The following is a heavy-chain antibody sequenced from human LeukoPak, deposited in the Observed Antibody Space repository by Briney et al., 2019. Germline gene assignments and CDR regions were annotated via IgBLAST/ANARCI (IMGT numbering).Heavy chain of an antibody. J-gene: IGHJ4*02. CDR3: ARDPTDYGDYYFAY. CDR1: GGTFSSYA. D-gene: IGHD4-17*01. Sequence: SVKVSCKASGGTFSSYAISWVRQAPGQGLEWMGGIIPIFGTANYAQKFQGRATITADKSTSTAYMELSSLRSEDTAVYYCARDPTDYGDYYFAYWGQGTLVTVSS. V-gene: IGHV1-69*06. CDR2: IIPIFGTA.